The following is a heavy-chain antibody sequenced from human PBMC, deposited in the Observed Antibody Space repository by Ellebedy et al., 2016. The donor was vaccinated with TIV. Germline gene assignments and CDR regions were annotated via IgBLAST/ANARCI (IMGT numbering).Heavy chain of an antibody. CDR3: ARSFCAGGRCFYGDAFDI. J-gene: IGHJ3*02. CDR2: FYTGGGTT. CDR1: GFIVSSHY. V-gene: IGHV3-66*01. Sequence: PGGSLRLSCAASGFIVSSHYMSWVRQAPGKGLEWVSVFYTGGGTTYYADSVRGRFTISRDDSKNTLYLQMSSLRAGDTATYYCARSFCAGGRCFYGDAFDIWGQGTVVTVSS. D-gene: IGHD2-8*02.